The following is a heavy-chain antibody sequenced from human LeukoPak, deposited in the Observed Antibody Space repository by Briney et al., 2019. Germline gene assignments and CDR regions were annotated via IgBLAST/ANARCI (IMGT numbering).Heavy chain of an antibody. V-gene: IGHV3-43*02. D-gene: IGHD3-10*01. J-gene: IGHJ4*02. CDR1: GFNVAAYA. CDR3: AIASESGSFYRAFVQ. CDR2: ISGDSDNK. Sequence: QAGGSLRLSCAASGFNVAAYAMYWVRQPPGKSLEWVSLISGDSDNKYSAASVKGRFTISRDNSKNSLYLQMNSLTTEDTAFYYCAIASESGSFYRAFVQWGQGALVTVSS.